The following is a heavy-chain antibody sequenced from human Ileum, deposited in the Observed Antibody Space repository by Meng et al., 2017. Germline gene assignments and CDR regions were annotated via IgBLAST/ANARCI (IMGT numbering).Heavy chain of an antibody. CDR1: GFTFSSSW. Sequence: VQLVGSWGGLAQPGGSLRSSCPASGFTFSSSWVHWVRQAPGRGLAWVSRIIGDGSGANYADSVEGRFTVSRDNAKNTAYLQMSGLRAEDTAVYHCAFTLLASPSALTNWGQGTLVTVSS. J-gene: IGHJ4*02. CDR3: AFTLLASPSALTN. D-gene: IGHD3-3*01. CDR2: IIGDGSGA. V-gene: IGHV3-74*01.